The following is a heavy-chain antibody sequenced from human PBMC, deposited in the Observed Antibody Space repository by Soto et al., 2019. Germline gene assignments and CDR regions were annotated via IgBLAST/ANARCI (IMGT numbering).Heavy chain of an antibody. CDR1: GGSISSYY. CDR3: AGRSGSCFDY. J-gene: IGHJ4*02. Sequence: QVQLQESGPGLVKPSETLSLTCTVSGGSISSYYWSWIRQPPGKGLEWIGYIYYSGSTNYNPSLKGRVTISVDTSKNPFSLKLSSVTAAATAVCYCAGRSGSCFDYWGQGTLVTVSS. D-gene: IGHD7-27*01. CDR2: IYYSGST. V-gene: IGHV4-59*08.